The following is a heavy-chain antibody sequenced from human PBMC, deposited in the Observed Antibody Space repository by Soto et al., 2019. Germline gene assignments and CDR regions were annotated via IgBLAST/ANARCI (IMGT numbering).Heavy chain of an antibody. CDR1: GGSISSSSYY. CDR2: IYYSGST. Sequence: QLQLQESGPGLVKPSETLSLTCTVSGGSISSSSYYWGWIRQPPGKGLEWIGSIYYSGSTYYNPSLKSRVTISVDTSKNQFSLKLRSVTAADTAVYYCARTPVDIVVVVAATPELAFDIWGQGTMVIVSS. V-gene: IGHV4-39*01. D-gene: IGHD2-15*01. CDR3: ARTPVDIVVVVAATPELAFDI. J-gene: IGHJ3*02.